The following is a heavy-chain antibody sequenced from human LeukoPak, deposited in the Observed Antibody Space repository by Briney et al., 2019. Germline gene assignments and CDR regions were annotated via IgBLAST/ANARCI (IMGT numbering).Heavy chain of an antibody. Sequence: SETLSLTCAVYGGSFSGYYWSWIRQPPGKGLEWIGEINHSGSTNYNPSLKSRVTISVDTSKNQFSLKLSSVTAADTAVYYCARHHGYSYGPFDYWGQGTLVTVSS. D-gene: IGHD5-18*01. J-gene: IGHJ4*02. CDR3: ARHHGYSYGPFDY. V-gene: IGHV4-34*01. CDR2: INHSGST. CDR1: GGSFSGYY.